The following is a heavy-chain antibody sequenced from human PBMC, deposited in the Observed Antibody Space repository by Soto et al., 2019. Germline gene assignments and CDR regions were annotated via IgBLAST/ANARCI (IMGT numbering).Heavy chain of an antibody. CDR3: ARVSSSIVVVPDYGMDV. Sequence: ASVKVSCKASGYTFISHGISWVRQAPGQGLEWMGWISGKNGNTNYAQKLQGRVTLTTDTSTSTAYMELRSLRSDDTAVYYCARVSSSIVVVPDYGMDVWGQGTTVTVSS. CDR1: GYTFISHG. CDR2: ISGKNGNT. J-gene: IGHJ6*02. V-gene: IGHV1-18*04. D-gene: IGHD2-15*01.